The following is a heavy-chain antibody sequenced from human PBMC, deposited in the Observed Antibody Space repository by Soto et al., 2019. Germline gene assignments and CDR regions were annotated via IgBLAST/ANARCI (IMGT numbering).Heavy chain of an antibody. CDR3: ARDDVTTDYYYYYYGMDV. CDR1: GFTFSSYW. Sequence: PGGSLRLSCAASGFTFSSYWMSWVRQAPGKGLEWVANIKQDGSEKYYVDSVKGRFTISRDNAKNSLYLQMNSLRAEDTAVYYCARDDVTTDYYYYYYGMDVWGQGTTVTVSS. J-gene: IGHJ6*02. D-gene: IGHD4-17*01. CDR2: IKQDGSEK. V-gene: IGHV3-7*03.